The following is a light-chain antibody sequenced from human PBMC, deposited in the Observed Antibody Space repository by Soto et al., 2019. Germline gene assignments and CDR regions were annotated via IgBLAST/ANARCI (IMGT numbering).Light chain of an antibody. J-gene: IGLJ2*01. CDR1: SGYSNYK. CDR3: GADHGSGNNFVLV. V-gene: IGLV9-49*01. Sequence: QSVLTQPPSASASLGASVTLTCTLSSGYSNYKVDWYQQRPGKGPRFGMRVGPGGIVGSKGDGIPDRFSVLGSGLNRYLTIKNIQEEDESDYHCGADHGSGNNFVLVFGGGTKVTVL. CDR2: VGPGGIVG.